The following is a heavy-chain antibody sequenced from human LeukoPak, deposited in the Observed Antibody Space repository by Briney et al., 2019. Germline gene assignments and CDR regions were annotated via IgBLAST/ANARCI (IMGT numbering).Heavy chain of an antibody. CDR3: ARDSGYYGSGRNFDY. J-gene: IGHJ4*02. CDR2: IYYSGST. D-gene: IGHD3-10*01. CDR1: GGSISSSSYY. Sequence: PSETLSLTCTVSGGSISSSSYYWGWIRQPPGKGLEWIGSIYYSGSTCYNPSLKSRVTISVDTSKNQFSLKLSSVTAADTAVYYCARDSGYYGSGRNFDYWGQGTLVTVSS. V-gene: IGHV4-39*07.